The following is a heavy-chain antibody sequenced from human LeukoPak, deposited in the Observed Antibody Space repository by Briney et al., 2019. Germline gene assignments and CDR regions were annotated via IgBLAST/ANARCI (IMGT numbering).Heavy chain of an antibody. V-gene: IGHV4-34*01. CDR2: VNHSGST. D-gene: IGHD2-2*01. J-gene: IGHJ5*02. CDR3: ARVLSIVVVPGATFWFDP. CDR1: GGSFSGYY. Sequence: SETLSLTCAVYGGSFSGYYWSWIRHPPGKGLEWIDDVNHSGSTNYNPSLKSRVTISVDTSKNQFSLKLSSVTAADTAVYHCARVLSIVVVPGATFWFDPWGQGTLVTVSS.